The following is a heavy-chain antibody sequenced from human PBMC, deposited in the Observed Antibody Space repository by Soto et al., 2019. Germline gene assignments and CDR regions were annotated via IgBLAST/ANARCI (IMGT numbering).Heavy chain of an antibody. D-gene: IGHD5-12*01. CDR2: IYYSGST. CDR1: GGSISSGDYY. J-gene: IGHJ4*02. V-gene: IGHV4-30-4*01. Sequence: PSETLSLTCTVSGGSISSGDYYWSWIRQPPGKGLEWIGYIYYSGSTYYNPSLKSRVTISVDTSKNQFSLKLSSVTAADTAVYYCARVEYSGYESVYFDYWGQGTLVTVSS. CDR3: ARVEYSGYESVYFDY.